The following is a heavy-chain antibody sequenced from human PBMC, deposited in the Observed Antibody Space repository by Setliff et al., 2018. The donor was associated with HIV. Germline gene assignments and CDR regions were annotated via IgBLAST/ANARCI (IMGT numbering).Heavy chain of an antibody. J-gene: IGHJ5*02. CDR2: IYYSGST. Sequence: SETLSLTCTVSGGSISSSSYYWGWIRQPPGKGLEWIGNIYYSGSTYYNPSLKSRVTLSVDTSKNQFFLRLSSVTAADTAVYYCARDFGVVIPQGRFDPWGQGTLVTVSS. CDR1: GGSISSSSYY. D-gene: IGHD3-3*01. CDR3: ARDFGVVIPQGRFDP. V-gene: IGHV4-39*01.